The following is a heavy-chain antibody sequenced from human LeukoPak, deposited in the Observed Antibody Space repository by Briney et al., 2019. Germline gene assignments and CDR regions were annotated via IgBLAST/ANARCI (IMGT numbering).Heavy chain of an antibody. V-gene: IGHV3-30*02. J-gene: IGHJ4*02. Sequence: PGGSLRLSCAASGFTFSSYGMHWVRQAPGKGLEWVAFIRYDGSNKYYADSVKGRFTISRDNSKNTLYLQMNSLRAEDTAVYYCAKDQTHYYDSSGYYYGPGLFDYWGQGTLVTVSS. CDR3: AKDQTHYYDSSGYYYGPGLFDY. CDR2: IRYDGSNK. D-gene: IGHD3-22*01. CDR1: GFTFSSYG.